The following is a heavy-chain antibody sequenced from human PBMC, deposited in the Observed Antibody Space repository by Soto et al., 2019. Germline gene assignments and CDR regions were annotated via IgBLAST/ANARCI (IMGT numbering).Heavy chain of an antibody. V-gene: IGHV6-1*01. CDR2: TYYRSKWYY. J-gene: IGHJ4*01. CDR1: GDSVSSNSAG. CDR3: ARGEQYSGRIFDY. Sequence: SQTLAHTCTITGDSVSSNSAGWSCVRQSPSRGLEWLGRTYYRSKWYYEYAVSVRGRITINPDTSKNQYSLQLNSVTPEDTAVYFCARGEQYSGRIFDYWGQGTLVTISS. D-gene: IGHD1-26*01.